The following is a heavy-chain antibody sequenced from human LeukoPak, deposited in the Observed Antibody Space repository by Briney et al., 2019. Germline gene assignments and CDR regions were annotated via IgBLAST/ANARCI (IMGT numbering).Heavy chain of an antibody. V-gene: IGHV4-31*03. CDR3: ARSKITMVRGVIQPFDY. D-gene: IGHD3-10*01. CDR2: IYYSGST. Sequence: SETLSLTCTVSGGSISSGGYYWSWIRQHPGKGLEWIGYIYYSGSTYYNPSLKSRVTISVDKSKNQFSLKLSSVTAADTAVYYCARSKITMVRGVIQPFDYWGQGTLVTVSS. CDR1: GGSISSGGYY. J-gene: IGHJ4*02.